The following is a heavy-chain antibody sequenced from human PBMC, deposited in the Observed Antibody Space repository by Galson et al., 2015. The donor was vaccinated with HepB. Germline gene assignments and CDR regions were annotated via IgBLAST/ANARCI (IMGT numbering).Heavy chain of an antibody. D-gene: IGHD5-12*01. J-gene: IGHJ2*01. V-gene: IGHV3-43*01. CDR1: GFTFDDYT. CDR2: ISWDGGST. CDR3: AKDPIVATILFYFDL. Sequence: SLRLSCAASGFTFDDYTMHWVRQAPGKGLEWVSLISWDGGSTYYADSVKGRFTISRDNSKNSLYLQMNSLRTEDTALYYCAKDPIVATILFYFDLWGRGTLVTVSS.